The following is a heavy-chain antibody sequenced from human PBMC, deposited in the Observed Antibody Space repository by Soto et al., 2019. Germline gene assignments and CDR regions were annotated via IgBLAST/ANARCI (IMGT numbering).Heavy chain of an antibody. J-gene: IGHJ3*01. CDR2: IGSYISP. CDR3: VRDDRFACDV. V-gene: IGHV3-48*02. Sequence: EVQLVESGGDLVQPGGSLRLSCAASGFAFGSYTMNWVRQAPGKGLEWISYIGSYISPAESVKGRFTISRDTAKNSLYLQMNSLRDEDTAVYYCVRDDRFACDVWGQGTMVTVSS. D-gene: IGHD3-3*01. CDR1: GFAFGSYT.